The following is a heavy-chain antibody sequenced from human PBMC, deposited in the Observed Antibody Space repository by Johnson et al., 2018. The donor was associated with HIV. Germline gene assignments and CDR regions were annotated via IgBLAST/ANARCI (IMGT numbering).Heavy chain of an antibody. CDR2: IYSGGST. D-gene: IGHD3-10*02. Sequence: VPLVESGGDLVQPGGSLRLSCAASGFTVSGNYMSWVRQAPGKGLEWVSVIYSGGSTQYADFVKGRFSISRDTSKNTVYLQMNSLRVEDTALYYCASVRRGALDIWGQGTMVTVSS. CDR3: ASVRRGALDI. J-gene: IGHJ3*02. V-gene: IGHV3-66*01. CDR1: GFTVSGNY.